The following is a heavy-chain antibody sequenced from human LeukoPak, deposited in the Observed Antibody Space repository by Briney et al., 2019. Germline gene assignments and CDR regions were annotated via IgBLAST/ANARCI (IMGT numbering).Heavy chain of an antibody. D-gene: IGHD3-10*01. CDR1: GYTFTGYY. V-gene: IGHV1-2*02. J-gene: IGHJ4*02. CDR3: ARGPLWFGELVDY. Sequence: ASVKVSCKASGYTFTGYYMHWVRQAPGQGLEWMGWINPNSGGTNYAQKFQGRVTMTRDTSISTAYMELSRLRSDDAAVYYCARGPLWFGELVDYWGQGTLVTVSS. CDR2: INPNSGGT.